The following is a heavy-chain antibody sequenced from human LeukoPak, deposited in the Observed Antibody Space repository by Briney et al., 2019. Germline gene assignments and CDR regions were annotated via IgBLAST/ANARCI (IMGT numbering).Heavy chain of an antibody. CDR1: GFTFRSYV. Sequence: PGGSLRLSCAASGFTFRSYVMSWVRQAPGKGLEWVSVISGSGGSTYYADSVKGRFTISRDNSKNTLYLQMNSLRAADTAVYYCAKEPEYDYSNSYFDYWGQGTLVTVSS. V-gene: IGHV3-23*01. D-gene: IGHD4-11*01. CDR2: ISGSGGST. J-gene: IGHJ4*02. CDR3: AKEPEYDYSNSYFDY.